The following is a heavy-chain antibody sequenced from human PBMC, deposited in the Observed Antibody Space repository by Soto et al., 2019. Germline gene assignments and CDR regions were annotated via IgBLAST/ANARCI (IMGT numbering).Heavy chain of an antibody. CDR1: GFTFDDYA. V-gene: IGHV3-9*01. Sequence: GGSLRLSCAASGFTFDDYAMHWVRQAPGKGLEWVSGISWNSGSIGYADSVKGRFTISRDNAKNSLYLQMNSLRAEDTALYYCAKDREVAGRRGRYFDYWGQGTLVTVSS. CDR3: AKDREVAGRRGRYFDY. D-gene: IGHD6-19*01. J-gene: IGHJ4*02. CDR2: ISWNSGSI.